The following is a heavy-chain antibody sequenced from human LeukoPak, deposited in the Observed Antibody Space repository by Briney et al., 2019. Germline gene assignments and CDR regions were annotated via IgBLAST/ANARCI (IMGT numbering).Heavy chain of an antibody. D-gene: IGHD5-18*01. CDR1: GFTVSSNY. J-gene: IGHJ4*02. Sequence: GGSLSLSCAASGFTVSSNYMSWVRQAPGKGLEWVSVIYSGGSTYYADSVKGRFTISRDNSKNTLYLQMNSLRAEDTAVYYCARDPGGYSYGLGYSFDYWGQGTLVTVSS. CDR3: ARDPGGYSYGLGYSFDY. V-gene: IGHV3-53*01. CDR2: IYSGGST.